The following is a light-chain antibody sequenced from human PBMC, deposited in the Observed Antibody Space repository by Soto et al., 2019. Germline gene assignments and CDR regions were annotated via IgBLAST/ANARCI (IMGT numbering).Light chain of an antibody. J-gene: IGKJ4*01. CDR2: KAS. V-gene: IGKV1-5*03. CDR3: QQYNSSPLT. Sequence: DIQMTQSPSTLSVSLGDRVTITCGASQSISSWLAWYQQKPGKAPKLLIYKASSLESGVPSRFSGSGYGTEFTLTISSLQTDDFATYYCQQYNSSPLTFGGGTKVDIK. CDR1: QSISSW.